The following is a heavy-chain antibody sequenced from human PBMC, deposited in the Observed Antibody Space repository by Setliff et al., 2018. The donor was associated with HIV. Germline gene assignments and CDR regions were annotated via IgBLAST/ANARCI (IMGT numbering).Heavy chain of an antibody. CDR1: EFTFNIYA. Sequence: PGGSLRLSCAASEFTFNIYAMSWVRQTPGKGLVWVARIDNDGRDTDYADFVGGRFTISRDNTKNTLFLHMKSLRAEDMAVYYCARDQGYKYGDVFDIWGRGTKVTVSS. V-gene: IGHV3-74*01. D-gene: IGHD5-18*01. J-gene: IGHJ3*02. CDR3: ARDQGYKYGDVFDI. CDR2: IDNDGRDT.